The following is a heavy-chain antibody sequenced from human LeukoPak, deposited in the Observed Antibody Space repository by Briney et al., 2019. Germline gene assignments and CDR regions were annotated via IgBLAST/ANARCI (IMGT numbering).Heavy chain of an antibody. D-gene: IGHD3-22*01. J-gene: IGHJ4*02. Sequence: GGSLRLSCAASGFTFSSYGMHWVRQAPGKGLEWVAVISYDGSNKYYADSVKGRFTISRDNSKNTLYLQMNSLRAEDTAVYYCARDPAGSGSSFFDYWGQGTLVTVSS. CDR2: ISYDGSNK. CDR3: ARDPAGSGSSFFDY. CDR1: GFTFSSYG. V-gene: IGHV3-30*03.